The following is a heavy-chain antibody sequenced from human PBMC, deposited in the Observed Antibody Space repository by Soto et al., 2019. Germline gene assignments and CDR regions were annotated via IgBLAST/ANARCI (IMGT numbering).Heavy chain of an antibody. CDR3: ALGYCSGGSCYSAGYYYYGMDV. CDR2: ISSSSSTI. D-gene: IGHD2-15*01. Sequence: PGGSLRLSCAASGFTFSSYSMNWVRQAPGKGLEWVSYISSSSSTIYYADSVKGRFTISRDNAKNSLYLQMNSLRDEDTAVYYCALGYCSGGSCYSAGYYYYGMDVWGQGTTVTVSS. J-gene: IGHJ6*02. V-gene: IGHV3-48*02. CDR1: GFTFSSYS.